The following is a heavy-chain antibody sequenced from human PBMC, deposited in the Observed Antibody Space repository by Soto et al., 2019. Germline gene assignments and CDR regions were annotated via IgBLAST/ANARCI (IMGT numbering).Heavy chain of an antibody. CDR2: ISSSSSYI. CDR3: AGDNGSLACGYAPGVMGY. V-gene: IGHV3-21*01. Sequence: EVQLVESGGGLVKPGGSLRLSCAASGFTFSSYSMNWVRQAPGKGLEWVSSISSSSSYIYYADSVKGRFTISRDKAKNPLYRQTDGLRAEDTAVYYCAGDNGSLACGYAPGVMGYRGQGTLVTVSS. J-gene: IGHJ4*02. D-gene: IGHD5-12*01. CDR1: GFTFSSYS.